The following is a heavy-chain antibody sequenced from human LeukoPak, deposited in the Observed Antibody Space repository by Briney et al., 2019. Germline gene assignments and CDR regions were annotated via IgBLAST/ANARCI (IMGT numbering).Heavy chain of an antibody. CDR1: GYTFTSYG. CDR3: ARDLGGTGYYGSGGYHGPFDY. D-gene: IGHD3-10*01. Sequence: ASVKVSCKASGYTFTSYGISWVRQAPGQGLEWMGWISAYNGNTNYAQKHQGRVTMTTDTSTSTAYMELRSLRSDDTAVYYCARDLGGTGYYGSGGYHGPFDYWGQGTLVTVSS. V-gene: IGHV1-18*01. CDR2: ISAYNGNT. J-gene: IGHJ4*02.